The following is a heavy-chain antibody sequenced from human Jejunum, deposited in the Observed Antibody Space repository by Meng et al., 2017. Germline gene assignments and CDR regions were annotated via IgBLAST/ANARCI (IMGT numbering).Heavy chain of an antibody. J-gene: IGHJ4*02. CDR2: IYYSGGT. CDR3: AHSSSSSSFGFDY. D-gene: IGHD6-6*01. Sequence: QGQGQEPGPGVGRPSEPRSLTGTVSGGAVSSAAYYWNWIRQPPGKGLEWIGYIYYSGGTTYSPSLNSRVTISIDTAKNQVSLKVSSVTAADTAVYYCAHSSSSSSFGFDYWGQGTLVTVSS. CDR1: GGAVSSAAYY. V-gene: IGHV4-61*08.